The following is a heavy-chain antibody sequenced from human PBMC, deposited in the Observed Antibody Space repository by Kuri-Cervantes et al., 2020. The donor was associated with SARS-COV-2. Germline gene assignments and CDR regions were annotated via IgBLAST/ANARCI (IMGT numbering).Heavy chain of an antibody. CDR2: IYYSGST. J-gene: IGHJ4*02. D-gene: IGHD6-13*01. V-gene: IGHV4-61*01. Sequence: GSLRLSCTVSGGSISSGSYYWTWIRQPPGKGLEWIGYIYYSGSTNYNPSLKSRVTISVDTSKNQFSLKLSSVTAADTAVYYCAREIGYSSSWYSGSYYYFDYWGQGTLVTVSS. CDR1: GGSISSGSYY. CDR3: AREIGYSSSWYSGSYYYFDY.